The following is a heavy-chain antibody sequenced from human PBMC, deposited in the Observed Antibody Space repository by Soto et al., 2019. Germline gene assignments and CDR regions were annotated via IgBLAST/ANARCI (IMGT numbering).Heavy chain of an antibody. CDR1: GFTFGTFT. Sequence: GSLRLCCAASGFTFGTFTMSWVRQAPGKGLEWVSSIGTTSTYIYYADSVRGRFTISRDNAKNSLYLQMNSLRAEDTAVYFCARVMCGDCSSYYYYSMDVWGQGTTVTVSS. CDR2: IGTTSTYI. D-gene: IGHD2-21*02. J-gene: IGHJ6*02. V-gene: IGHV3-21*01. CDR3: ARVMCGDCSSYYYYSMDV.